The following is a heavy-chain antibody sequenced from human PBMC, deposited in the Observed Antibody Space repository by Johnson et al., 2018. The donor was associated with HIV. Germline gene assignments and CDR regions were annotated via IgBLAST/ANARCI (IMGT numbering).Heavy chain of an antibody. CDR2: ISSSGSTI. CDR3: VKCIWGSSLIDAFDI. CDR1: GFTFSDYY. J-gene: IGHJ3*02. D-gene: IGHD3-16*01. Sequence: QVQVVESGGGVVWPGGSLRLSCAASGFTFSDYYMSWIRQAPGKGLEWVSYISSSGSTIYSADSVKGRFTISRDNSKNTLYLQMNSLRAEDTAVYYCVKCIWGSSLIDAFDIWGQGTMVTVSS. V-gene: IGHV3-11*04.